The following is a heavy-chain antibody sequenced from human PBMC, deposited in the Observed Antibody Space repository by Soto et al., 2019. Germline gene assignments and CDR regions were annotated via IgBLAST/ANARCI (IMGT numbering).Heavy chain of an antibody. CDR1: GGSISSSSYY. J-gene: IGHJ4*02. CDR3: ARRGSSSWYGY. CDR2: IYYSGST. D-gene: IGHD6-13*01. Sequence: QLQLQESGPGLVKPSETLSLTCTVSGGSISSSSYYWGWIRQPPGKGLEWIGSIYYSGSTYYNPSLKRRVPISVDPSKNQFSLKLSSVTAADTAVYYCARRGSSSWYGYWGQGTLVTVSS. V-gene: IGHV4-39*01.